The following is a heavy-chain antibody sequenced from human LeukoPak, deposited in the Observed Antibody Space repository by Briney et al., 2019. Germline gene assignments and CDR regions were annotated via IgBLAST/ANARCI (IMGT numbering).Heavy chain of an antibody. CDR2: MNPNSGNT. CDR3: AVTHQKQGHWYYGMDV. Sequence: AASVKVSCKASGYTFTSYDINWVRQATGQGLEWMGWMNPNSGNTGYAQKFQGGVTMTRNTSISTAYMELSSLRSEDTAVYYCAVTHQKQGHWYYGMDVWGQGTTVTVSS. J-gene: IGHJ6*02. D-gene: IGHD1-1*01. V-gene: IGHV1-8*01. CDR1: GYTFTSYD.